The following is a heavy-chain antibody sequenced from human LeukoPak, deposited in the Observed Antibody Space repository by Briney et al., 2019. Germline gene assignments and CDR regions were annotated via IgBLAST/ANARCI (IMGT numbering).Heavy chain of an antibody. Sequence: SVKGSCKASGGTFSSYAISWVRQAPGQGLEWMGGIIPILGTANYAQKFQGRVTITTDESTSTAYMELSSLRSEDTAVYYCARSLGATYYYYYMDVWGKGTTVTVSS. J-gene: IGHJ6*03. V-gene: IGHV1-69*05. CDR3: ARSLGATYYYYYMDV. CDR1: GGTFSSYA. CDR2: IIPILGTA. D-gene: IGHD1-26*01.